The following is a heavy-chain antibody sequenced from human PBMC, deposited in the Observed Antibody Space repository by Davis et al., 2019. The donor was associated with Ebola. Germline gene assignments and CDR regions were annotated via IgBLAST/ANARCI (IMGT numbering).Heavy chain of an antibody. Sequence: GGSLRLSCAASGFTVSSNYMSWVRQAPGKGLEWVSVIYSGGSTYYADSVKGRFTISRDNAKNSLYLQMNSLKAEDTAVYFCATSESFFDYAAYFHYWGQGTLLTVSS. V-gene: IGHV3-66*01. CDR3: ATSESFFDYAAYFHY. CDR1: GFTVSSNY. J-gene: IGHJ4*02. D-gene: IGHD3-16*01. CDR2: IYSGGST.